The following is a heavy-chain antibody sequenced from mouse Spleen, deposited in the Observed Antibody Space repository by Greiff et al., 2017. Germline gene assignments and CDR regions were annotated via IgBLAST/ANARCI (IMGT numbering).Heavy chain of an antibody. CDR2: IYPRSGNT. Sequence: QVQLKESGAELARPGASVKLSCKASGYTFTSYGISWVKQRTGQGLEWIGEIYPRSGNTYYNEKFKGKATLTADKSSSTAYMELRSLTSEDSAVYFCARSGGYSNSFWYFDVWGAGTTVTVSS. CDR3: ARSGGYSNSFWYFDV. D-gene: IGHD2-5*01. V-gene: IGHV1-81*01. CDR1: GYTFTSYG. J-gene: IGHJ1*01.